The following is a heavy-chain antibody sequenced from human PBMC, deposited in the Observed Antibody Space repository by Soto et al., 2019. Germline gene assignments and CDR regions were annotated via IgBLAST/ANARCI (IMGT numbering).Heavy chain of an antibody. J-gene: IGHJ4*02. CDR2: ISDSSSTV. V-gene: IGHV3-48*01. CDR1: GFTFSTYN. Sequence: GGSLRLSCAASGFTFSTYNVNWVRQAPGKGLEWVSYISDSSSTVHYADSVKGRFTISRDNAKNSLYLQMNSLRAEDTAVYYCARDDYPYYDDSSGYHFDYWGQG. CDR3: ARDDYPYYDDSSGYHFDY. D-gene: IGHD3-22*01.